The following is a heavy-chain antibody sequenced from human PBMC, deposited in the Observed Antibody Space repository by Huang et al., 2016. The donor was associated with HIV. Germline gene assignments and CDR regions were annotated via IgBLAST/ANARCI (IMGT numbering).Heavy chain of an antibody. CDR2: ISASSGDT. CDR1: GYTFTSYG. D-gene: IGHD3-22*01. J-gene: IGHJ3*02. Sequence: QIQLMQSGPELKQPGASVKVSCKASGYTFTSYGITWVRQDPGQGPEWMGWISASSGDTEYAQKFQGRGTLTTDTSTNIAYMELRSLRSDDTAKYYCARDPKYHRIGYYRQRRGIDIWGQGTMVIVSS. CDR3: ARDPKYHRIGYYRQRRGIDI. V-gene: IGHV1-18*01.